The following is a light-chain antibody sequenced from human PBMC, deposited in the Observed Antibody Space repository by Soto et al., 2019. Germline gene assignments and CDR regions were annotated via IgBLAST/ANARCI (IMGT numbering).Light chain of an antibody. CDR1: QSINQW. V-gene: IGKV1-5*03. CDR3: QQYSTYSRT. Sequence: DIQITQSPSTLSASLRDRVPITCRASQSINQWLAWYQQRPGKAPKLLISKASTLESGVPSRFSGSGSGTEFTLTISRLQPDDFATYYCQQYSTYSRTFGQGTKVDI. CDR2: KAS. J-gene: IGKJ1*01.